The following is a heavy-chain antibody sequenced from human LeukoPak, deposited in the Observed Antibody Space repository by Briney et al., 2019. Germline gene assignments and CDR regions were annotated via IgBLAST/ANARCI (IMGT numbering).Heavy chain of an antibody. V-gene: IGHV4-38-2*02. CDR3: ARGGSSGYYNNWFDP. CDR1: GYSISSGYY. Sequence: PSETLSLTCTVSGYSISSGYYWGWIRQPPGKGLEWIGSIYHSGSTYYNPSLKSRVTISVDTSKNQFSLKLSSVTAADTAVYYCARGGSSGYYNNWFDPWGQGTLVTVSS. D-gene: IGHD3-22*01. CDR2: IYHSGST. J-gene: IGHJ5*02.